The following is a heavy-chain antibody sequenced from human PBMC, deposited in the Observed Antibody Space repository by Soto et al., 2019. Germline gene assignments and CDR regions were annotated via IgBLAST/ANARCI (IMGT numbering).Heavy chain of an antibody. D-gene: IGHD6-13*01. CDR1: GVSIRDYY. J-gene: IGHJ1*01. CDR2: IHSSGYT. CDR3: AKVSGYSSSWDEIAEYFQH. Sequence: SETLSLTCTVSGVSIRDYYWIWIRQAPGKGLDWIGYIHSSGYTNYNPSLKSRVVMSIDTSKNLFSLKLSSVTAADTAVYYCAKVSGYSSSWDEIAEYFQHWGQGTLVTVSS. V-gene: IGHV4-59*01.